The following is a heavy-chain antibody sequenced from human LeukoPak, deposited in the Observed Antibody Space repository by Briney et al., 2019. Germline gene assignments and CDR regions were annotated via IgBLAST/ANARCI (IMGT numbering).Heavy chain of an antibody. CDR2: INHSGST. V-gene: IGHV4-34*01. D-gene: IGHD6-19*01. J-gene: IGHJ4*02. CDR3: ARRSSSGWYQGVAGTNWFFDY. CDR1: GGSFSGYY. Sequence: PSETLSLTCAVYGGSFSGYYWSWIRQPPGKGLEWIGEINHSGSTNYNPSLKSRVTISVDTSKNQFSLKLSSVTAADTAVYYCARRSSSGWYQGVAGTNWFFDYWGQGTLVTVSS.